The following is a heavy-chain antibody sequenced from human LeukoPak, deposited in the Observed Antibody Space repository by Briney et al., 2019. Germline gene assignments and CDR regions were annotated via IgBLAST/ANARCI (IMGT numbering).Heavy chain of an antibody. CDR2: VYYSGKT. V-gene: IGHV4-39*07. D-gene: IGHD3-9*01. Sequence: PSETLSLTCAVSGGSLITANFFWGWIRQPPGKGLEWIGSVYYSGKTYYNPSLKSRVSISVDTSKNQFSLRLTSVTAADTVVYYCAREASGGYDILNGYFNSGFDIWGQGTTVTASS. CDR1: GGSLITANFF. J-gene: IGHJ3*02. CDR3: AREASGGYDILNGYFNSGFDI.